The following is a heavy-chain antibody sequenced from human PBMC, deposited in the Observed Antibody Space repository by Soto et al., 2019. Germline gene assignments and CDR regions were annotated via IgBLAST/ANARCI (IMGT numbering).Heavy chain of an antibody. Sequence: QVQLQQWGAGLLKPSETLSLTCAVYGGSFSGYYWSWIRQPPGKGLEWIGEINQSGSTNYNPSLKSRVTISVDTSKNQFSRNLSSVAAGDTAVYYCARGRAGAYWGQGTLVTVSS. CDR2: INQSGST. V-gene: IGHV4-34*01. J-gene: IGHJ4*02. D-gene: IGHD3-10*01. CDR3: ARGRAGAY. CDR1: GGSFSGYY.